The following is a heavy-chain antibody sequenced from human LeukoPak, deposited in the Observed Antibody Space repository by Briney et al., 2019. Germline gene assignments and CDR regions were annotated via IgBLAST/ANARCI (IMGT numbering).Heavy chain of an antibody. Sequence: PSETLSLTCTVSGYSISSGYYWGWIRQPPGKGLEWIGSIYHSGSTYYNPSLKSRVTISVDTSKNQFSLKLSSVTAADTAVYYCARVGYYCYDSSGFDYWGQGTLVTVSS. CDR3: ARVGYYCYDSSGFDY. CDR1: GYSISSGYY. V-gene: IGHV4-38-2*02. CDR2: IYHSGST. D-gene: IGHD3-22*01. J-gene: IGHJ4*02.